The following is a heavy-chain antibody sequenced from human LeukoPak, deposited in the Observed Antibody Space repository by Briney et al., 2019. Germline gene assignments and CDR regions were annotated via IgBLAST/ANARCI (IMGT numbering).Heavy chain of an antibody. CDR3: ASSSQSFDW. Sequence: PGGSLRLSCAASGFTFSNYWMNWVRQAPGKGLEWVANIKQDGSEKYYVDSVKGRFTISRDNAKNSLYLQMNSLRAEDTAVYYCASSSQSFDWWGQGTLVTVSS. CDR1: GFTFSNYW. J-gene: IGHJ4*02. CDR2: IKQDGSEK. V-gene: IGHV3-7*01.